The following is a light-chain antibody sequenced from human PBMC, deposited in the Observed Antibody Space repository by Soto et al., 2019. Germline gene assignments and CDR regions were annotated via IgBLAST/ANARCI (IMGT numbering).Light chain of an antibody. Sequence: DLQMTQSPSTLSGSVGARVTITCRARQTISSWLAWYQQKQGKAPKLLIYKASTLKSGVPSRFSGSVSGTGFTLTLSSLQPDDGATYDRQHYNSYSEAFGQGTKVDIK. CDR3: QHYNSYSEA. J-gene: IGKJ1*01. V-gene: IGKV1-5*03. CDR1: QTISSW. CDR2: KAS.